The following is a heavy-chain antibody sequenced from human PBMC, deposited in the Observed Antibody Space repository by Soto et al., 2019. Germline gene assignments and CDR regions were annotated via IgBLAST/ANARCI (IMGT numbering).Heavy chain of an antibody. Sequence: PSQTLSLTCAISGDSVSSNSAAWNWIRQSPSRGLEWLGRTYYRSKWYNDYAVSVKSRITINPDTSKNQFSLQLNSVTPEDTAVYYRARVYYSSSSNWFDPWGQGTLVTVSS. CDR2: TYYRSKWYN. V-gene: IGHV6-1*01. CDR3: ARVYYSSSSNWFDP. D-gene: IGHD6-13*01. J-gene: IGHJ5*02. CDR1: GDSVSSNSAA.